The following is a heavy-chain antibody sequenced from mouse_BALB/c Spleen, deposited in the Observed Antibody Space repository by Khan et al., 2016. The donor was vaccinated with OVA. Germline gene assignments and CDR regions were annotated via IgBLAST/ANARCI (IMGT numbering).Heavy chain of an antibody. CDR1: GYTFTSYD. J-gene: IGHJ1*01. V-gene: IGHV1-85*01. Sequence: QVQLQQSGAELVKPGASVKLSCKASGYTFTSYDINWVRQRPEQGLEWIGWIFPGDDSTKYNEKLKGKATLTSDKSSSTAYMQLRRLTSEDSAVYFCARHSSGGILYWYFDVWGAGTTVTVSS. CDR3: ARHSSGGILYWYFDV. CDR2: IFPGDDST. D-gene: IGHD1-1*02.